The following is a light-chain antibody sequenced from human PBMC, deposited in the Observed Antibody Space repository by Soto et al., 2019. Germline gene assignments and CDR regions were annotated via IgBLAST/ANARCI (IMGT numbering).Light chain of an antibody. CDR1: SSDVGAHNS. CDR2: DVT. J-gene: IGLJ2*01. CDR3: SSYTSSSSTYVL. Sequence: QSVLTQPASVSGSPGQSITISCTGSSSDVGAHNSVSWYQQHPGKAPKLLIYDVTNRPSGVSNRFSGSKSGNTASLIISGLQAEDGADYFCSSYTSSSSTYVLFGGGTKLTVL. V-gene: IGLV2-14*03.